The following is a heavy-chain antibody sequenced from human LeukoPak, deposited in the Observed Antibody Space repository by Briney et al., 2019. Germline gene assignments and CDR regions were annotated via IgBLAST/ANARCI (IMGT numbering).Heavy chain of an antibody. V-gene: IGHV4-61*01. CDR1: GGSVSSGSYY. Sequence: PSETLSLTCTVSGGSVSSGSYYWSWIRQPPGKGLEWIGYIYYSGSTNYNPSLKSRVTISVDTSKNQFSLKLSSVTAADTAVYYCAREVSSGWSLRGYNFDYWGQGTLVTVSS. D-gene: IGHD6-19*01. J-gene: IGHJ4*02. CDR2: IYYSGST. CDR3: AREVSSGWSLRGYNFDY.